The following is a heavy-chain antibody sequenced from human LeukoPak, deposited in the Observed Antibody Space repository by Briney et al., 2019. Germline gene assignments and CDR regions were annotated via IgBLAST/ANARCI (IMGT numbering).Heavy chain of an antibody. V-gene: IGHV4-61*02. J-gene: IGHJ5*02. Sequence: SETLSLTCTVPGGSICSGSYYWSSIRQPAGKGLEWIGRIYTSGSTNYNPPLKSRVIISVDTSKNQFSLKLSSVTAADTAVYYCARLNHCSTTSCYWVDPWGQGTLVTVSS. D-gene: IGHD2-2*01. CDR1: GGSICSGSYY. CDR3: ARLNHCSTTSCYWVDP. CDR2: IYTSGST.